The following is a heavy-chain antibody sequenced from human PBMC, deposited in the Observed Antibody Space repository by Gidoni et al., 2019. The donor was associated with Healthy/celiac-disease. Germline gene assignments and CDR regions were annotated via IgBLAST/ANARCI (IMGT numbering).Heavy chain of an antibody. Sequence: EVQLVESGGGMDQPGGARKLPGAAPGFTVSGAAMHWVRQASGKGLEWVGRIRIKATSYATAYAASVTGRFTISRDDSKNTAYLQMNSLKTADTAVYSCTSAPRNCTGGVCSLIDYWGQGTLVTVSS. V-gene: IGHV3-73*01. J-gene: IGHJ4*02. CDR2: IRIKATSYAT. CDR3: TSAPRNCTGGVCSLIDY. D-gene: IGHD2-8*02. CDR1: GFTVSGAA.